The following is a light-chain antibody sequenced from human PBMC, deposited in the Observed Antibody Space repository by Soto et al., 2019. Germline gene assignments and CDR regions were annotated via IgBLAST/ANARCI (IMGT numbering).Light chain of an antibody. CDR2: GAS. CDR3: QQYGSSVWT. V-gene: IGKV3-20*01. Sequence: DIVLTQSPGTLSLSPGERATLSCRASRSVSGNYLAWYQQKSGQAPRLLIYGASSRATGIPDRFSGSGSGTDFTLTISRLEPEDFTVYYCQQYGSSVWTFGLGTKVEIK. J-gene: IGKJ1*01. CDR1: RSVSGNY.